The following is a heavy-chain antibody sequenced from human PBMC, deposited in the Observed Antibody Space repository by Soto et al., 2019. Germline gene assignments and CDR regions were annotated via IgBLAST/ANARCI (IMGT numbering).Heavy chain of an antibody. CDR1: GFTFSSYA. CDR2: ISGSGGST. V-gene: IGHV3-23*01. Sequence: EVQLLESGGGLVQPGGSLRVSCAASGFTFSSYAMSWVRQAPGKGLEWVSGISGSGGSTYYADSVKGRFTISRDNSKNTLYVQMNSLRAEDTAVYYCAKDLRRGWFGELLQDYYFDYWGQGTLVTVSS. CDR3: AKDLRRGWFGELLQDYYFDY. D-gene: IGHD3-10*01. J-gene: IGHJ4*02.